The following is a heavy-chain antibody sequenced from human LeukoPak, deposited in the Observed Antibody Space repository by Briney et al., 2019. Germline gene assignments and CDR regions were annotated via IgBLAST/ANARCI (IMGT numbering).Heavy chain of an antibody. J-gene: IGHJ4*02. CDR3: AKVGAYGDYARHDY. V-gene: IGHV4-38-2*01. D-gene: IGHD4-17*01. Sequence: PSETLSLTCDVSGYSIRSGSYWGWIRQPPGKGLEWIGCMFHSGDTYHNPSLKSRVTISADTSKNQFSLKLTSVTAPDTAVYYCAKVGAYGDYARHDYWGQGTLVTVSS. CDR2: MFHSGDT. CDR1: GYSIRSGSY.